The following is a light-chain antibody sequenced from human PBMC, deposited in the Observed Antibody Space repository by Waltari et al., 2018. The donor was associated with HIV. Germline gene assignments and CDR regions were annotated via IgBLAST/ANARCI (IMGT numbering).Light chain of an antibody. V-gene: IGLV2-23*02. J-gene: IGLJ2*01. Sequence: QSHLTQPASVSGSPGQSLTISCTGTRRDVWGCTLVSWYQQHPGKAPKLMIYEVSKRPSGVSNRFSGSKSGNTASLTISGLQAEDEADYYCCAYAGSTTYVIFGGGTKLTVL. CDR2: EVS. CDR1: RRDVWGCTL. CDR3: CAYAGSTTYVI.